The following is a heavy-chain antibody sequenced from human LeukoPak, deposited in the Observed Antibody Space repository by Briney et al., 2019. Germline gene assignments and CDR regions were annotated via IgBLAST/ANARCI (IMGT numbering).Heavy chain of an antibody. CDR2: ISSSSSTI. CDR3: ARSDPGFFSSGLSFDY. J-gene: IGHJ4*02. V-gene: IGHV3-48*01. D-gene: IGHD2/OR15-2a*01. Sequence: PGGSLRLSCAASGFTFSSYSMNWVRQAPGKGLEWVSYISSSSSTIYYADSVKGRFTISRDNAKNSLYLQMNSLRAEDTAVYYCARSDPGFFSSGLSFDYWGQGTLVTVPS. CDR1: GFTFSSYS.